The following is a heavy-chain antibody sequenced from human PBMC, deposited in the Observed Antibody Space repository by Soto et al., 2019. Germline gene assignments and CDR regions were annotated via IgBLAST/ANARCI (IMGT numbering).Heavy chain of an antibody. J-gene: IGHJ3*02. Sequence: QVQLVESGGGVVQPGRSLRLSCAACGFTFSSCAMHWVRQAPGKGLEWVAVISYDGSNKYYADSVKGRFTISRDNSKNTLYLQMNSLRAEDTAVYYCARGIWFGDHDAFDIWGQGTMVTVSS. CDR2: ISYDGSNK. V-gene: IGHV3-30-3*01. D-gene: IGHD3-10*01. CDR1: GFTFSSCA. CDR3: ARGIWFGDHDAFDI.